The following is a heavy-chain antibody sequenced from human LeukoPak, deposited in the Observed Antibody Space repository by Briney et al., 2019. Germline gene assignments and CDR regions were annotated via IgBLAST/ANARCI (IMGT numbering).Heavy chain of an antibody. Sequence: PGGSLRLSCVASGFTVRSNYMSWVRQVPGRGLEWVSVVYSGGTTYYADSVKGRFTISRDNSKNTLYLQMNSLRAEDTAVYYCARVKVAVAGIGWFDPWGQGSLVTVSS. CDR2: VYSGGTT. V-gene: IGHV3-53*01. CDR1: GFTVRSNY. J-gene: IGHJ5*02. CDR3: ARVKVAVAGIGWFDP. D-gene: IGHD6-13*01.